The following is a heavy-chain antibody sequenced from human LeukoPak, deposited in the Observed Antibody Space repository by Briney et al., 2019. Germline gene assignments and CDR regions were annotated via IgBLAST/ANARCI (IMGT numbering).Heavy chain of an antibody. CDR3: ARRLKGTTVTNYFDY. CDR2: IYYSGST. V-gene: IGHV4-39*01. D-gene: IGHD4-17*01. J-gene: IGHJ4*02. Sequence: SETLSLTCTVSGGSISSSSYYWGWIRQPPGKGLEWIGSIYYSGSTSYNPSLKRRVTISVDTSKNQFSLKLSSVTAADTAVYYCARRLKGTTVTNYFDYWGQGTLVTVSS. CDR1: GGSISSSSYY.